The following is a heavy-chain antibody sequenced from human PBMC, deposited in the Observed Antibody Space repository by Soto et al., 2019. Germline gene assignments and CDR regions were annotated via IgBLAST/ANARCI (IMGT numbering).Heavy chain of an antibody. CDR3: ARGQEGVVATH. V-gene: IGHV4-34*01. CDR2: VKDGGHT. CDR1: GGSLSGYY. J-gene: IGHJ4*02. Sequence: QVQLQQWGAGLLKPSETLSLNCAVTGGSLSGYYWSWIRQPPGKGLEWIGEVKDGGHTNYSPSLRGRVTIATGRSNHPFSLRLNSVTAADTGVYYCARGQEGVVATHWDQGSLVTVSS. D-gene: IGHD5-12*01.